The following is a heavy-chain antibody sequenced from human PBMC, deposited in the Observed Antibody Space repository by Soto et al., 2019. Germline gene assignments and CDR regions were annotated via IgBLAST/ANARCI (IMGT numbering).Heavy chain of an antibody. CDR2: IYYSGST. J-gene: IGHJ4*02. V-gene: IGHV4-59*01. CDR3: ETYGCRIAARRHNFDY. CDR1: GGSISSYY. Sequence: SETLSLTCTVSGGSISSYYWSWIRQPPGKGLEWIGYIYYSGSTNYNPSLKSRVTISVDTSKNQFSLKLSSVTAADTAVYYPETYGCRIAARRHNFDYWGQGTLVTVSA. D-gene: IGHD6-6*01.